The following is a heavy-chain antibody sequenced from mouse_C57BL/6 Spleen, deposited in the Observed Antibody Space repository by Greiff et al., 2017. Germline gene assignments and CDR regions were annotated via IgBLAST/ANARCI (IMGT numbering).Heavy chain of an antibody. CDR3: AIPFYSNSYAMDY. V-gene: IGHV7-3*01. D-gene: IGHD2-5*01. J-gene: IGHJ4*01. CDR1: GFTFTDYY. CDR2: IRNKANGYTT. Sequence: EVQRVESGGGLVQPGGSLSLSCAASGFTFTDYYLSWVRQPPGKALEWLGFIRNKANGYTTEYSASVKGRFTISRDNSQSILYLQMNALRAEDSATYYCAIPFYSNSYAMDYWGQGTSVTVSS.